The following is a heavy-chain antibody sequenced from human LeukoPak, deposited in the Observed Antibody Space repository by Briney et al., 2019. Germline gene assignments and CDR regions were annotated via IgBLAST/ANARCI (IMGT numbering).Heavy chain of an antibody. CDR3: AKGRARFGEFDY. D-gene: IGHD3-10*01. Sequence: PGGSLTLSCAASGFTFSSYRMSWVRQAPGKGLEWVANIEQDGSENYYVDSVKGRFTISRDNARNSVYLQMNSLRAEDTAVYYCAKGRARFGEFDYWGQGTLVTVSS. V-gene: IGHV3-7*05. J-gene: IGHJ4*02. CDR2: IEQDGSEN. CDR1: GFTFSSYR.